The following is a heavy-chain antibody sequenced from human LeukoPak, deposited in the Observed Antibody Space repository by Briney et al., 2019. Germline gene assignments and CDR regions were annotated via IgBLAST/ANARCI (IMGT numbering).Heavy chain of an antibody. J-gene: IGHJ4*02. V-gene: IGHV4-59*07. D-gene: IGHD3-22*01. Sequence: PSDTLSLTCTVSGGSMSSYYWSWIRQPPGKGLEWIGYTYYSGNTNCNPTLKSRVTISVDTSKNQFSLKVSSVTAADTAVYYCARVFHDSSGYPFDYWGQGTLVTVSS. CDR3: ARVFHDSSGYPFDY. CDR1: GGSMSSYY. CDR2: TYYSGNT.